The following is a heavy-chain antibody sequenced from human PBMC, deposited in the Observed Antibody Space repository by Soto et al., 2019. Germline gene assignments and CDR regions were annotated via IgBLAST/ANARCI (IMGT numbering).Heavy chain of an antibody. CDR1: GFTVSIDA. V-gene: IGHV3-23*01. CDR2: ISGSGGST. Sequence: GGALRLSCAASGFTVSIDAMSWVRQAPGKGLEWVSGISGSGGSTYYADSVKGRFAISRDNSKNTLYLQMNSLRAEDTAVYYCAKGLTTYYYDSSGYYYAPYYYYGMDVWGQGITVTVS. J-gene: IGHJ6*02. CDR3: AKGLTTYYYDSSGYYYAPYYYYGMDV. D-gene: IGHD3-22*01.